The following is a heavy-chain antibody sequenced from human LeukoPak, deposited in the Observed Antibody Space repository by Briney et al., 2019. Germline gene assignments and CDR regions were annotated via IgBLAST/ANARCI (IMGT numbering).Heavy chain of an antibody. D-gene: IGHD3-16*02. CDR3: ARGLDDYIWGSYRYTRTIPFDY. CDR2: INHSGST. V-gene: IGHV4-34*01. Sequence: PSETLSLTCAVYGGSFSGYYWSSIRQPPGKGLEWIGEINHSGSTNYNPSLKSRVTISVDTSKNQFSLKLSSVTAADTAVYYCARGLDDYIWGSYRYTRTIPFDYWGQGTLVTVSS. CDR1: GGSFSGYY. J-gene: IGHJ4*02.